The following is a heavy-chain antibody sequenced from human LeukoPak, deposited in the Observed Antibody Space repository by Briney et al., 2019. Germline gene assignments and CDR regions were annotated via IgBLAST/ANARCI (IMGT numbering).Heavy chain of an antibody. Sequence: PGGSLRLSCSASGFTFSSYAIHWVRQAPGKGLEYVSAISSNGGSTYYADSVKGRFTISRDNSKNTLYLQMSSLRAEDTAVYYCAHIVVVEGVDYWGGGSLVTVSS. CDR3: AHIVVVEGVDY. V-gene: IGHV3-64D*06. D-gene: IGHD2-21*01. J-gene: IGHJ4*02. CDR1: GFTFSSYA. CDR2: ISSNGGST.